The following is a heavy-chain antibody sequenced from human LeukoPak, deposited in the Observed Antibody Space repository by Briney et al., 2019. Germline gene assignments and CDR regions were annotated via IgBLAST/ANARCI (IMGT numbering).Heavy chain of an antibody. V-gene: IGHV3-30*04. Sequence: GGSLRLSCAASGFTFSSYAMHWVRQAPGKGLEWVAVISYDGSNKYYADSVKGRFTISRDNSKNTLYLQMNSLRAEDTAVYYCAREYQWLVEVDYWGQGTLVTVSS. J-gene: IGHJ4*02. CDR3: AREYQWLVEVDY. CDR2: ISYDGSNK. CDR1: GFTFSSYA. D-gene: IGHD6-19*01.